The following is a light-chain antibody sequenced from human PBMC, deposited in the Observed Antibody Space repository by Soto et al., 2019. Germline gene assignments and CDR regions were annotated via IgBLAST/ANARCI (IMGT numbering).Light chain of an antibody. Sequence: IQMTQSPSSLSASIGDRVTITCRASQGIGVRLAWFQQKPGKAPQYLIQSASSLQSGVPSRFSGSGSGTEFILTINSLQPEDVAIYYCQKYNSAPWTFGQGTKVEIK. CDR3: QKYNSAPWT. CDR2: SAS. V-gene: IGKV1D-16*01. CDR1: QGIGVR. J-gene: IGKJ1*01.